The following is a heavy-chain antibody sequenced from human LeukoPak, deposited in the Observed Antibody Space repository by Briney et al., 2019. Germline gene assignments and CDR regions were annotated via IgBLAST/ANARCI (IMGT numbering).Heavy chain of an antibody. CDR2: IYHSGST. Sequence: PSGTLSLTCAVSGGSISSSNWWSWVRQPPGKGLEWIGEIYHSGSTNYNPSLKSRVTISVDTSKNQFSLKLSSVTAADTAIYYCVRDKSDSSGPYIDNWGQGTLVTVSS. CDR3: VRDKSDSSGPYIDN. D-gene: IGHD3-22*01. J-gene: IGHJ4*02. CDR1: GGSISSSNW. V-gene: IGHV4-4*02.